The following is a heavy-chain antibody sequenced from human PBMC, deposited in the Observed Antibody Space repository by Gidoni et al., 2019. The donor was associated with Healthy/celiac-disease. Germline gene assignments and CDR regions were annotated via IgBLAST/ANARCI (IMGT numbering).Heavy chain of an antibody. CDR1: GFTFSIYA. J-gene: IGHJ3*02. D-gene: IGHD3-22*01. V-gene: IGHV3-30*01. CDR2: IADDGSNK. CDR3: VMIVVPKRDFDI. Sequence: QVELVESGGGVVQPGRSLRLSCAASGFTFSIYAMPWVRQAPGKGLECVAVIADDGSNKNYEDSVKGRFTISRDNSKNTLYLQMNSLRAEDTAVYYCVMIVVPKRDFDIWGQGTMVTVSS.